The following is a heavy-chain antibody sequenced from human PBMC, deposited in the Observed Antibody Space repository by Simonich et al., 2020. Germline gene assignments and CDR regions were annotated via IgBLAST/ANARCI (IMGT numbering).Heavy chain of an antibody. J-gene: IGHJ3*02. V-gene: IGHV4-34*01. D-gene: IGHD1-1*01. CDR2: INHSGST. Sequence: QVQLQQGGAGLLKPSETLSLTCAVYGGSFSGYYWSWIRQPPGKGLEWIGEINHSGSTNYNPSLKSQVTISVDTSKNQFSLKLSSVTAADTAVYYCARGKGWKNAFDIWGQGTMVTVSS. CDR3: ARGKGWKNAFDI. CDR1: GGSFSGYY.